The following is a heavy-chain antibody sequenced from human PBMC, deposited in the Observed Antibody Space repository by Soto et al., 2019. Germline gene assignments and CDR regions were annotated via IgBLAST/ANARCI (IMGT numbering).Heavy chain of an antibody. Sequence: QVQLVQSGAEVKKPGSSVKVSCKASGGTFSSYAISWVRQAPGQGLEWMGGIIPIFGTANYAQKFQGRVTSAAEESTSTGDMELSSLRSEDTAVYYCARGEGGMGYSYGLDYWGQGTLVTVSS. CDR3: ARGEGGMGYSYGLDY. CDR1: GGTFSSYA. CDR2: IIPIFGTA. D-gene: IGHD5-18*01. J-gene: IGHJ4*02. V-gene: IGHV1-69*01.